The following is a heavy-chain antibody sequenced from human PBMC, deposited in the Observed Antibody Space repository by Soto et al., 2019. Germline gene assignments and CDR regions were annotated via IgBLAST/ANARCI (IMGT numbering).Heavy chain of an antibody. J-gene: IGHJ5*02. V-gene: IGHV4-4*07. CDR1: GGSITNYY. CDR2: MYTKERT. CDR3: ARDDYKDGGNNWFDP. Sequence: QVQLQQSGLGLVKASETLSLTCTVSGGSITNYYWSWIRQPAGKGLEWIGRMYTKERTNYNLSFKSRVTMSVDKSKNQFSLKLNAVTAADTAVYYCARDDYKDGGNNWFDPWGQGTLVTVSS. D-gene: IGHD3-16*01.